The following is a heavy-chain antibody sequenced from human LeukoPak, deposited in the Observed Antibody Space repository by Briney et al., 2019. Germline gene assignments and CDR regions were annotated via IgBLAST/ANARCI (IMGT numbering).Heavy chain of an antibody. Sequence: GASVKVSCKASGYTFTDYYMHWVRQAPGQGLEWMGWINPNTGGTNYAQKFQGRVTMTRDTSISTPYMELSWLRSDDTAVYYCASSLNYYYMDVWGKGTTVTVSS. V-gene: IGHV1-2*02. CDR3: ASSLNYYYMDV. J-gene: IGHJ6*03. CDR1: GYTFTDYY. CDR2: INPNTGGT.